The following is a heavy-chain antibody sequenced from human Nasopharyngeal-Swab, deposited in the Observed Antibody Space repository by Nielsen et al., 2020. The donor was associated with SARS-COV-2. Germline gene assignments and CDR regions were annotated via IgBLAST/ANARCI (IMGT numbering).Heavy chain of an antibody. J-gene: IGHJ6*03. V-gene: IGHV4-4*08. D-gene: IGHD3-3*01. CDR3: ARASYDFWSGYYLADYMDV. CDR2: MYSSGRT. Sequence: WIRQPPGKGLESIGHMYSSGRTNYNPSLKSRVTMSLDTSKNQFSLKLSSVTAADTAVYYCARASYDFWSGYYLADYMDVWGKGTTVTVSS.